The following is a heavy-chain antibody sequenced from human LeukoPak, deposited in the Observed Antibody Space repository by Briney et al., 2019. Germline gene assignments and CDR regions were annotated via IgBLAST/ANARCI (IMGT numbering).Heavy chain of an antibody. CDR1: GYSISSGYY. J-gene: IGHJ6*03. V-gene: IGHV4-38-2*02. CDR3: ARVNTILGYYYYYYMDV. CDR2: IYQSGST. D-gene: IGHD3-3*01. Sequence: SETLSLTCSVSGYSISSGYYWGWIRQPPGKGLEWIGSIYQSGSTYYNPSLRSRVTVSVDTSKNQFSLKLSSVTAADTAVYYCARVNTILGYYYYYYMDVWGKGTTVTVSS.